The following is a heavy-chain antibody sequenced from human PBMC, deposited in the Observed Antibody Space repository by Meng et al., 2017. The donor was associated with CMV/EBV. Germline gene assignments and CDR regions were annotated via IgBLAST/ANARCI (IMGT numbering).Heavy chain of an antibody. D-gene: IGHD1-26*01. CDR3: AKERGWELLGLFDY. CDR1: GFTFSSYG. Sequence: GESLKISCAASGFTFSSYGMHWVRQAPGKGLEWVAFIRYDGSNKYYADSVKGRFTISRDNSKNTLYLQRNSLRAEDTAVYYCAKERGWELLGLFDYWGQGTLVTVSS. CDR2: IRYDGSNK. V-gene: IGHV3-30*02. J-gene: IGHJ4*02.